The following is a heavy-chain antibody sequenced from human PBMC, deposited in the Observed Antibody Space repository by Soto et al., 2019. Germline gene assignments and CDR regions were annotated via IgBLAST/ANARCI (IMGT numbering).Heavy chain of an antibody. Sequence: ASVKVSCKASGYTFTSYYIHWVRQAPGQGPEWMGILNPSGGSTTYAQKFQGRVTMTRDTSTSTVYMELSSLRSEDTAVYYCTVYDSSGLDAFDIWGQGTMVTVSS. D-gene: IGHD3-22*01. J-gene: IGHJ3*02. CDR1: GYTFTSYY. CDR2: LNPSGGST. CDR3: TVYDSSGLDAFDI. V-gene: IGHV1-46*01.